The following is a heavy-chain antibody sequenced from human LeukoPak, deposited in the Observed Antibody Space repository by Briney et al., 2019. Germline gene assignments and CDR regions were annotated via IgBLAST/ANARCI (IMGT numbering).Heavy chain of an antibody. CDR1: GGTFSSYA. CDR3: ARDPVRYYYDSSGYYDY. Sequence: ASVKVSCKASGGTFSSYAISWVRQAPGQGLEWMGRIIPILGIANYAQKFQGRVTITADKSTSTAYMELSSLRSEDTAVYYCARDPVRYYYDSSGYYDYWGQGTLVTVSS. J-gene: IGHJ4*02. CDR2: IIPILGIA. V-gene: IGHV1-69*04. D-gene: IGHD3-22*01.